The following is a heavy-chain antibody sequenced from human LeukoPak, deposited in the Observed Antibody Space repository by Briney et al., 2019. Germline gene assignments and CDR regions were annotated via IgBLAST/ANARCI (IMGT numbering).Heavy chain of an antibody. CDR1: GGTFSSYA. CDR3: ARENSGYYYGVDY. V-gene: IGHV1-69*04. J-gene: IGHJ4*02. Sequence: ASVKVSCKASGGTFSSYAISWVRQAPGQGLEWMGRIIPILGIANYAQKFQGRVTITADKPTSTAYMELSSLRSEDTAAYYCARENSGYYYGVDYWGQGTLVTVSS. CDR2: IIPILGIA. D-gene: IGHD3-22*01.